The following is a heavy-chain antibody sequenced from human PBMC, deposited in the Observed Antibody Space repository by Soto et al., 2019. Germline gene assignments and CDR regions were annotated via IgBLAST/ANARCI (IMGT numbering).Heavy chain of an antibody. CDR1: GFTITSNA. D-gene: IGHD1-1*01. CDR2: ISYRGATT. J-gene: IGHJ4*02. CDR3: AKDKPGTTTFDY. Sequence: GGSLRLSCAASGFTITSNATYWVRQAPGKGLEWVSAISYRGATTHYADSVKGLYTISRDTSKNTLYLQLNTLRTDATPVYYCAKDKPGTTTFDYWGQGTLVTVSS. V-gene: IGHV3-23*01.